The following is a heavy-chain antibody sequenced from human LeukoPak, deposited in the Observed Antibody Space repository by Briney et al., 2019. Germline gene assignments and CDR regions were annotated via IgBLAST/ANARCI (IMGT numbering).Heavy chain of an antibody. CDR2: IIPILGIA. CDR1: GGTFSSYA. J-gene: IGHJ4*02. D-gene: IGHD3-10*01. V-gene: IGHV1-69*04. Sequence: SVKVSCKASGGTFSSYAISWVRQAPGQGLEWMGRIIPILGIANYAQKFQGRVTITADKSTSTAYMELSSLRSEDTAVYYCARLWFGEFFFDYWGQGTLVTVSS. CDR3: ARLWFGEFFFDY.